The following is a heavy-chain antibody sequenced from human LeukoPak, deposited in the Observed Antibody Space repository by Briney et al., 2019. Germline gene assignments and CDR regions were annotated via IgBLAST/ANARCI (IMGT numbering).Heavy chain of an antibody. V-gene: IGHV3-30*02. D-gene: IGHD1-14*01. CDR3: AKDMMRGTTYYYYYMDV. CDR2: IYYDGSNK. CDR1: GFTFSTYN. J-gene: IGHJ6*03. Sequence: GGSLRLSCGASGFTFSTYNMHWVREAPGKGLEWVGFIYYDGSNKYYADSVKGRFTISRDNSKTTLYLQMNSLRVEDTAVYYCAKDMMRGTTYYYYYMDVWGKGTTVTVSS.